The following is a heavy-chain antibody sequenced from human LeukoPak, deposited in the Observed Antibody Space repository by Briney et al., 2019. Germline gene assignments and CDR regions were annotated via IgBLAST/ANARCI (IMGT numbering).Heavy chain of an antibody. Sequence: GGSLRLSCAASGFTFSSSVMSWVRQAPGKGPEWVSTIDGSGTRTFYALSFNGRFIISKDNSMNTLYLQMDGLRAEDTAVYYCARDRGGYSTDFDWWGQGALVTVSS. V-gene: IGHV3-23*01. CDR1: GFTFSSSV. J-gene: IGHJ4*02. CDR3: ARDRGGYSTDFDW. CDR2: IDGSGTRT. D-gene: IGHD5-12*01.